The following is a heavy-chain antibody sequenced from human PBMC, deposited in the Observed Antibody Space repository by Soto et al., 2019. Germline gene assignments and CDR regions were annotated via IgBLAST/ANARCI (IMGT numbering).Heavy chain of an antibody. CDR2: IYYSGST. CDR3: ATIPATTILTDY. Sequence: QLQLQESGPGLVKPSGTLSLTCTVSGGSISGSSYFWGWIRQPPGKGLEWIGSIYYSGSTYYNPSLKSRVTISVDTSKNQFSLKLSSVTAADTAVYYCATIPATTILTDYWGQGTLVTVSS. CDR1: GGSISGSSYF. J-gene: IGHJ4*02. V-gene: IGHV4-39*01. D-gene: IGHD2-2*02.